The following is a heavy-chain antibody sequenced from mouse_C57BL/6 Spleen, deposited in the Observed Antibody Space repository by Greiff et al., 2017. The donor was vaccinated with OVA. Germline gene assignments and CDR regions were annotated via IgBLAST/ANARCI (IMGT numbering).Heavy chain of an antibody. CDR1: GFTFSDSY. CDR3: ARQHPVGYAMDY. D-gene: IGHD1-1*02. Sequence: EVHLVESGGGLVQPGGSLKLSCAASGFTFSDSYMYWVRQTPEKRLEWVAYISNGGGSTYYPDTVQGRFTISRDNAKNTQYLQMSRLKSEDTAIYYCARQHPVGYAMDYWVKEPQSPSPQ. CDR2: ISNGGGST. V-gene: IGHV5-12*01. J-gene: IGHJ4*01.